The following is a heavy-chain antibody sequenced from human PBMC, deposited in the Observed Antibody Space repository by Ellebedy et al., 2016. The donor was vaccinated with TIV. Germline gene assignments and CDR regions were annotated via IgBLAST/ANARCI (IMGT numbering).Heavy chain of an antibody. CDR1: GYTFTSYG. Sequence: ASVKVSXKASGYTFTSYGISWVRQAPGQGLEWMGWISAYNGNTNYAQKLQGRVTMTTDTSTSTAYMELRSLRSDDTAVYYCARDPAMAGTIYYYYGMDVWGQGTTVTVSS. J-gene: IGHJ6*02. CDR2: ISAYNGNT. D-gene: IGHD5-18*01. V-gene: IGHV1-18*04. CDR3: ARDPAMAGTIYYYYGMDV.